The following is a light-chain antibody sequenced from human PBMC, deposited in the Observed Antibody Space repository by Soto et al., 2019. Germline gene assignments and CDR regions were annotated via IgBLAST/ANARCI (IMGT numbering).Light chain of an antibody. CDR3: LQYNSHRT. CDR2: AAS. CDR1: QGIRND. J-gene: IGKJ1*01. V-gene: IGKV1-17*01. Sequence: IQMTQSPSSLSVSIIDRVTITCRASQGIRNDLGWYQQKPGKAPKRLIYAASSLQSGVPSRFSGSGSGTEFTLTISSLQPDDVATYYCLQYNSHRTFGQGTKVDIK.